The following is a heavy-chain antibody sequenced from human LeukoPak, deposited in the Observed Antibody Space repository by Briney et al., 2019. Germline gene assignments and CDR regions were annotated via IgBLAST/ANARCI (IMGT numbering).Heavy chain of an antibody. J-gene: IGHJ3*02. V-gene: IGHV1-46*01. D-gene: IGHD3-22*01. Sequence: QXLEWMGIXNPSGGSTSYAQKFQGRVTVTRDTSTSTVYMELSSLRSEETAVYYCARDRDYYNSSGYYRDAFDIWGQGTMVTVSS. CDR2: XNPSGGST. CDR3: ARDRDYYNSSGYYRDAFDI.